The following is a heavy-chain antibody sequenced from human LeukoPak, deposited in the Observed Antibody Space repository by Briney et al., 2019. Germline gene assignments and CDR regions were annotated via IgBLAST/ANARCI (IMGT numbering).Heavy chain of an antibody. CDR2: IYYSGST. D-gene: IGHD1-26*01. J-gene: IGHJ6*02. CDR3: ARSADSGSYYYYYGMDV. Sequence: SETLSLTCTVSGGSISSYYWSWIRQPPGKGLEWIGYIYYSGSTNYNPSLKSRVTISVDTSKNQFSLKLSSVIAADTAVYYCARSADSGSYYYYYGMDVWGQGTTVTVSS. CDR1: GGSISSYY. V-gene: IGHV4-59*01.